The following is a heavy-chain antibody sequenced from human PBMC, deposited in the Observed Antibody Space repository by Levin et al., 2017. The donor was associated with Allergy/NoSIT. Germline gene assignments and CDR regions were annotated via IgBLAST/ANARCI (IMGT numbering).Heavy chain of an antibody. J-gene: IGHJ6*02. Sequence: ASVKVSCKASGYTFTSYGISWVRQAPGQGLEWMGWISAYNGNTNYAQKLQGRVTMTTDTSTSTAYMELRSLRSDDTAVYYCARVSRYGYYDFWSGYYDHSYYYYGMDVWGQGTTVTVSS. D-gene: IGHD3-3*01. CDR2: ISAYNGNT. V-gene: IGHV1-18*01. CDR1: GYTFTSYG. CDR3: ARVSRYGYYDFWSGYYDHSYYYYGMDV.